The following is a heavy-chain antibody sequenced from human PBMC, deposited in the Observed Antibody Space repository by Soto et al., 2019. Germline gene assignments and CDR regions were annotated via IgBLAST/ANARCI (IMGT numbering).Heavy chain of an antibody. D-gene: IGHD3-9*01. Sequence: EVQLLESGGGLVKPGGSLRLSCAASGFTFSRYSLLWVRQAPGKGLEWVSSISSSSSHIFYADSLKGRFTVSRDNAKNSVYLQVNSLTAEDTAVYYCARAAYYDFFTDFSTRLPIDYWGQGTLVTV. CDR2: ISSSSSHI. CDR1: GFTFSRYS. CDR3: ARAAYYDFFTDFSTRLPIDY. V-gene: IGHV3-21*02. J-gene: IGHJ4*02.